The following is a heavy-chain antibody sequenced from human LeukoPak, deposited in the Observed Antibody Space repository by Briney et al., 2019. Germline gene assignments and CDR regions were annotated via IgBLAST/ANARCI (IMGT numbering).Heavy chain of an antibody. J-gene: IGHJ5*02. Sequence: SETLSLTCTVSGGSISSSSYYWGWSSQPPGKGLGWVGSIYYSGSTYYNPSLKSRVTISVDTSKNQFSLKLSSVTAADAAVYYCARMGLGYYGSGRQSRFDPWGQGTLVTVSS. V-gene: IGHV4-39*01. CDR3: ARMGLGYYGSGRQSRFDP. CDR2: IYYSGST. D-gene: IGHD3-10*01. CDR1: GGSISSSSYY.